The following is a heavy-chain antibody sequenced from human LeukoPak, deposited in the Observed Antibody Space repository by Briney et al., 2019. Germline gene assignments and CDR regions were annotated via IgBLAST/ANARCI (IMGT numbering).Heavy chain of an antibody. V-gene: IGHV3-30*02. CDR3: PRTYYDFWSGYYGPNWFDP. D-gene: IGHD3-3*01. CDR2: IRYVGSNK. Sequence: GGSMRLACAASGFTFSSYGMHWDRQAPGKGLEWVAFIRYVGSNKYYADSVKGRFTLCRDNSKNTLYLQMHSLRAEDTAVYYCPRTYYDFWSGYYGPNWFDPWGQRTLVTVSS. J-gene: IGHJ5*02. CDR1: GFTFSSYG.